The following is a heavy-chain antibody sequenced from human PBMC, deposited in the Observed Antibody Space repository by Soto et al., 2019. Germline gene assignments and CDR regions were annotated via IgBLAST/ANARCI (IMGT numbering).Heavy chain of an antibody. V-gene: IGHV3-30*18. J-gene: IGHJ4*02. D-gene: IGHD1-26*01. Sequence: QVQLVESGGGVVQPGGSLRLSCATSGFSLSSYAMHWVRQAPGKGLEWVALREYDETKKYYADSVEGRFTISRDTSKNTMSLQMNNLRVQDTAVYYCWKERRDGDFMHILVDDFWGQGALVTVSS. CDR1: GFSLSSYA. CDR3: WKERRDGDFMHILVDDF. CDR2: REYDETKK.